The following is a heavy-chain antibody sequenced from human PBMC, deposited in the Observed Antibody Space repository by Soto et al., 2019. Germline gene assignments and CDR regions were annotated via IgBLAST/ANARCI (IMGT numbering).Heavy chain of an antibody. CDR2: ISADNGNT. D-gene: IGHD5-18*01. V-gene: IGHV1-18*01. Sequence: QAQLVQSGAEVKKPGASVKVSCKASGYTFYSHSISWVRQAPGQGLEWMGRISADNGNTNYAQKFRGRVTMXPXTXXSTVYMELRNLRSDDTAVYYCARCIQQDYYYGMDVWGQGTTVTVSS. J-gene: IGHJ6*02. CDR3: ARCIQQDYYYGMDV. CDR1: GYTFYSHS.